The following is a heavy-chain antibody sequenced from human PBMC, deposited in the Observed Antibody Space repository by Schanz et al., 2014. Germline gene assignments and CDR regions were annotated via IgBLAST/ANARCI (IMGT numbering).Heavy chain of an antibody. CDR2: ISSSSSTI. D-gene: IGHD7-27*01. CDR3: ARENLNWEAFDI. J-gene: IGHJ3*02. V-gene: IGHV3-48*01. CDR1: GFTFSSYS. Sequence: EVQLVESGGGLVEPGGSLGLSCAASGFTFSSYSMNWVRQAPGKGLEWVSYISSSSSTIYYADSVKGRFTISRDNAKNSLYLQMNSLRGEDTAVYYCARENLNWEAFDIWGQGTTVTVSS.